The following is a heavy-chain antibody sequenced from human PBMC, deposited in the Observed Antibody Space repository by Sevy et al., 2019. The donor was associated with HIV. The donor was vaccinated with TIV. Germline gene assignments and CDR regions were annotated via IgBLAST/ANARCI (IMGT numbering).Heavy chain of an antibody. Sequence: ASVKVSCKTSGYMITSYGINWVRQAPGQGLEWMGWISGYNGNTKYAQNFEGRVTMTIDTSTSTAYMELRSLRSDDTAVYFCASRSAAGGLPFDYWGQGTLVTVSS. CDR2: ISGYNGNT. J-gene: IGHJ4*02. CDR1: GYMITSYG. D-gene: IGHD2-15*01. V-gene: IGHV1-18*01. CDR3: ASRSAAGGLPFDY.